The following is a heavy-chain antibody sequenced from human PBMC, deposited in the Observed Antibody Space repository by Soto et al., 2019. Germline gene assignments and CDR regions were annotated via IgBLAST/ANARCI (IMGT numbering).Heavy chain of an antibody. Sequence: ETLSLTCTVSGGSISSSDYWWGWIRQPPGKGLEWIGSIYYTGSTYYNPSLKSRVIISVDTSKNQFSLRLSSVTAADTAVYYCARQIGRGSWSLDHWGQGTLVTVSS. D-gene: IGHD6-13*01. CDR2: IYYTGST. CDR3: ARQIGRGSWSLDH. CDR1: GGSISSSDYW. V-gene: IGHV4-39*01. J-gene: IGHJ4*02.